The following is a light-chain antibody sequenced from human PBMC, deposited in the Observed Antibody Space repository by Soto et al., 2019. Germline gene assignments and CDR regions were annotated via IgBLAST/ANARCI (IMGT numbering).Light chain of an antibody. Sequence: QSALTQPPSASGSPGQSVAISCTGTSSDVGGYNYVSWYQQLPGKAPKLMIYEVNKRPSGVSNRFSGSKSGNTASLTISGLQAEDEADYYCSSYTSSSTPVVFGGGTKVTVL. J-gene: IGLJ2*01. CDR2: EVN. CDR1: SSDVGGYNY. CDR3: SSYTSSSTPVV. V-gene: IGLV2-14*01.